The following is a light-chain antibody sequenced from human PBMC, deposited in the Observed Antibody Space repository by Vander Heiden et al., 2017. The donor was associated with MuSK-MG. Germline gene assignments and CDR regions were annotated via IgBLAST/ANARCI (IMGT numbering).Light chain of an antibody. J-gene: IGLJ3*02. CDR3: ASYTSSSTWV. CDR1: SSDIGGYNY. CDR2: EVS. V-gene: IGLV2-14*01. Sequence: SALTQPVSVSGSPGQSITISCTGTSSDIGGYNYVSWYQQAPGNAPKLMIYEVSNRPAGVANRFSGSKSGNTASLTISGLQAEDEADYHCASYTSSSTWVFGGGTKLTVL.